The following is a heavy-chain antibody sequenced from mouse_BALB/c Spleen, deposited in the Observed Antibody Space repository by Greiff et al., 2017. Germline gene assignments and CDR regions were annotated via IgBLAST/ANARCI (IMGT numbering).Heavy chain of an antibody. CDR3: ARSIYDGYSPFAY. Sequence: VQLQQSGAELARPGASVKLSCKASGYTFTSYWMQWVKQRPGQGLEWIGAIYPGDGDTRYTQKFKGKATLTADKSSSTAYMQLSSLASEDSAVYYCARSIYDGYSPFAYWGQGTLVTVSA. V-gene: IGHV1-87*01. J-gene: IGHJ3*01. CDR1: GYTFTSYW. CDR2: IYPGDGDT. D-gene: IGHD2-3*01.